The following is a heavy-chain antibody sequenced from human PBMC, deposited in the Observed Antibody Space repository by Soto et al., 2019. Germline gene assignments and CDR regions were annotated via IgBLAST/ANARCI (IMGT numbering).Heavy chain of an antibody. CDR2: ISAYNGNT. CDR1: GYTFTSYG. Sequence: QVQLVQSGAEVKKPGASVKVSCKASGYTFTSYGISWGRQAAGQGLEWMGWISAYNGNTNYAQKLQGRVTMTTDTSTSTAYMELRSLRSDDTAVYYCARDSTYSSSWYSSYYYYYGMDVWGQGTTVTVSS. CDR3: ARDSTYSSSWYSSYYYYYGMDV. J-gene: IGHJ6*02. V-gene: IGHV1-18*04. D-gene: IGHD6-13*01.